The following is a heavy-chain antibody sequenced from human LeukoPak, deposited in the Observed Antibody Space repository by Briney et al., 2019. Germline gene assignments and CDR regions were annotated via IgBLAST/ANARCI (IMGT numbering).Heavy chain of an antibody. CDR3: TTDHKPVAGKALKYFDY. D-gene: IGHD6-19*01. J-gene: IGHJ4*02. V-gene: IGHV3-15*01. Sequence: GGSLRLSCAASGFTFSSYSMNWVRQAPGKGLEWVGRIKSKTDGGTTDYAAPVKGRFTISRDDSKNTLYLQMNSLKTEDTAVYYCTTDHKPVAGKALKYFDYWGQGTLVTVSS. CDR1: GFTFSSYS. CDR2: IKSKTDGGTT.